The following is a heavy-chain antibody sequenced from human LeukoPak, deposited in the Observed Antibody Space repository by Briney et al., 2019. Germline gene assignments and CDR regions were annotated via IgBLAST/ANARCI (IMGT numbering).Heavy chain of an antibody. CDR3: ATDRRGYSAFDI. CDR2: FDPEDGET. J-gene: IGHJ3*02. V-gene: IGHV1-24*01. CDR1: GYTLTELS. Sequence: ASVKVSCKVSGYTLTELSMHWARQAPGKGLEWMGGFDPEDGETIYAQKFQGRVTMTEDTSTDTAYMELSSLRSEDTAVYYCATDRRGYSAFDIWGQGTMVTVSS. D-gene: IGHD2-2*03.